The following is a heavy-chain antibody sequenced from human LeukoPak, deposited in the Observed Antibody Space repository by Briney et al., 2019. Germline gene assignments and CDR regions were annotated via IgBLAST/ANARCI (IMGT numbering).Heavy chain of an antibody. V-gene: IGHV4-59*01. J-gene: IGHJ3*02. CDR3: ARSGSQELLWFGDDAFDI. CDR2: IYYSGST. D-gene: IGHD3-10*01. CDR1: GGSISSYY. Sequence: SETLSLTCTVSGGSISSYYWSWIRQPPGKGLEWVGYIYYSGSTNYNPSLKSRVTISVDTSKNQFSLKLSSVTAADTAVYYCARSGSQELLWFGDDAFDIWGQGTMVTVSS.